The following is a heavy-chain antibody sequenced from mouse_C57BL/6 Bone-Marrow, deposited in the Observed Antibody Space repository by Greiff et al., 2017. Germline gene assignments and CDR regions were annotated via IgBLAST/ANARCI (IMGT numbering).Heavy chain of an antibody. Sequence: EVQLVESGGDLVKPGGSLKLSCEASGFTFSSYGMSWVRQTPDKRLEWVATISSGGSYTYYTDSVKGRFTISRDNAKNTLYLQMSSLKSEDTAMYYCASQLGEFDYWGQGTTLTVSS. J-gene: IGHJ2*01. D-gene: IGHD4-1*01. V-gene: IGHV5-6*01. CDR2: ISSGGSYT. CDR1: GFTFSSYG. CDR3: ASQLGEFDY.